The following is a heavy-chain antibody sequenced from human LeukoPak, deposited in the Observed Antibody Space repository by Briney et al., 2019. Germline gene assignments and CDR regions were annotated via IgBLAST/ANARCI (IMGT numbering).Heavy chain of an antibody. CDR3: ARSLSTTGLR. V-gene: IGHV4-31*03. CDR2: IYNSGST. CDR1: GGSISNGGYY. Sequence: SQTLSLTCTVSGGSISNGGYYWSWIRQHPGKGLEWIGYIYNSGSTYYSPSLKSRVTISVDTSKNQFPLKLSSVTAADTAVYYCARSLSTTGLRWGQGTLVTVSS. J-gene: IGHJ4*02. D-gene: IGHD1-1*01.